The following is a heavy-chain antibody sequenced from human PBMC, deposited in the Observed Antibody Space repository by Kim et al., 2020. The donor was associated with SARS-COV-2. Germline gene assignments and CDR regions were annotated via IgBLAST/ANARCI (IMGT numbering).Heavy chain of an antibody. Sequence: SVKVSCKASGGTFSSYAISWVRQAPGQGLDWMGGIIPIFGTANNAQKFQGRVTMTADESTSTAYMELSSLRSEDTAVYYCARDRTGYDFWWGYSFWFDPCGQGTLVTVSS. V-gene: IGHV1-69*13. CDR1: GGTFSSYA. J-gene: IGHJ5*02. CDR3: ARDRTGYDFWWGYSFWFDP. CDR2: IIPIFGTA. D-gene: IGHD3-3*01.